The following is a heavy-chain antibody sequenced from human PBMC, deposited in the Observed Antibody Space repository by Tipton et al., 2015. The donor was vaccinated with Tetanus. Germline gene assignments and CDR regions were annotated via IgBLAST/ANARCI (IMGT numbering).Heavy chain of an antibody. J-gene: IGHJ4*02. CDR1: AYAFASYD. CDR2: MNPNTGHA. CDR3: ARGNRGSSWYF. Sequence: QSGPEVKKPGASVKVSCKAFAYAFASYDLNWVRQTAGQGLEWLGYMNPNTGHAGYAQKFQGRVTMTSNISITTAYMELRNLRSDDTAVYYCARGNRGSSWYFWGQGPLVTVST. V-gene: IGHV1-8*01. D-gene: IGHD6-13*01.